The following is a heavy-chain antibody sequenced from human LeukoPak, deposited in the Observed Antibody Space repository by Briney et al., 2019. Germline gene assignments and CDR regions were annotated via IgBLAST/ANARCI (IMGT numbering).Heavy chain of an antibody. Sequence: ASVKVSCKASGYTFTSYGISWVRQAPGQGLEWMGWISAYNGNTNYAQKLQGRVTMTTDASTSTAYMELRSLRSDDTAVYYCARDDYGDYALDYWGQGTLVTVSS. CDR1: GYTFTSYG. J-gene: IGHJ4*02. V-gene: IGHV1-18*01. CDR3: ARDDYGDYALDY. CDR2: ISAYNGNT. D-gene: IGHD4-17*01.